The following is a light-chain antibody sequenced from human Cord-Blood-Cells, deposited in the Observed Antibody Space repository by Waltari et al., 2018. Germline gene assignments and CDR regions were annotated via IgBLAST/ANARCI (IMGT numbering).Light chain of an antibody. CDR3: SSYTSGSTLV. J-gene: IGLJ1*01. CDR1: SSDAGGYNY. Sequence: QSALTQPASVPGSPGQSITISSTATSSDAGGYNYVSWYQQHPRKAPKLMIYEVSNRPSGVSNRFSGSKSGNTASLTISGLQAEDEADYYCSSYTSGSTLVFGTGTKVTVL. V-gene: IGLV2-14*01. CDR2: EVS.